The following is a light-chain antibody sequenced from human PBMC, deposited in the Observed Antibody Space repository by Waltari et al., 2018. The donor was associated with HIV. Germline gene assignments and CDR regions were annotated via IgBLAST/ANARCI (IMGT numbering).Light chain of an antibody. CDR3: SSYTDTTTLGVV. J-gene: IGLJ2*01. Sequence: QSALTQPASVSGYPGQSDTRPCTGTGSDVGGYNYVSWYQQRPGAAPKLLIYEVRNRPSGISSRFSGSKSGNTASLTISGLQAEDEADYYCSSYTDTTTLGVVFGGGTKLTVL. CDR1: GSDVGGYNY. CDR2: EVR. V-gene: IGLV2-14*01.